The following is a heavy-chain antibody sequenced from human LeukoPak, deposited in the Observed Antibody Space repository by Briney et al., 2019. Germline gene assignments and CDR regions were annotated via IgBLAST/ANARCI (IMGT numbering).Heavy chain of an antibody. CDR1: GFTFSSYA. CDR2: ISYDGSNK. Sequence: GGSLRLSCAASGFTFSSYAMHWVRQAPGKGLEWVAVISYDGSNKYYADSVKGRFTISRDNSKNTLYLQMNSQRAEDTAVYYCARGPGVVVINYFDYWGQGTLATVSS. CDR3: ARGPGVVVINYFDY. D-gene: IGHD3-22*01. V-gene: IGHV3-30-3*01. J-gene: IGHJ4*02.